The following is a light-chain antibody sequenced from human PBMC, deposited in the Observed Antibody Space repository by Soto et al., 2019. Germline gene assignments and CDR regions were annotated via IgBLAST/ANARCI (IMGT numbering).Light chain of an antibody. Sequence: DIQMTQSPSSLSASVGDRVTITCQASQDISNYLNWYQQKPGKAPKLLIYDASNLETGVPSRFSEMESGTNFPFTISSLHLKEMATYTGQKKDNLALPSGGGTKVKI. CDR3: QKKDNLALP. CDR2: DAS. V-gene: IGKV1-33*01. CDR1: QDISNY. J-gene: IGKJ4*01.